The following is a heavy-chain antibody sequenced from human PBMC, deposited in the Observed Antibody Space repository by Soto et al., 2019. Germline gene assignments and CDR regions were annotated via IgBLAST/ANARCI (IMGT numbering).Heavy chain of an antibody. D-gene: IGHD2-15*01. V-gene: IGHV1-18*01. CDR1: GCAFTSYA. CDR3: ARGVDGYCSGDSCYSRTPDFDY. Sequence: GISVKPSCKASGCAFTSYALCWVRHAPGQGLEWMGWISAYNGNTNYAQKLQGRVTMTTDTSTSTAYMALRSLRSDDTAVYYCARGVDGYCSGDSCYSRTPDFDYWGQGTLVTVSS. CDR2: ISAYNGNT. J-gene: IGHJ4*02.